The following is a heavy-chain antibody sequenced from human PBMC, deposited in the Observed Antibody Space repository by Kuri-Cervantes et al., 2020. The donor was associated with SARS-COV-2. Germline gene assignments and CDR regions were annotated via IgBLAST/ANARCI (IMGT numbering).Heavy chain of an antibody. V-gene: IGHV1-69*10. CDR2: IIPILGIA. D-gene: IGHD5-12*01. CDR3: ARGRRGMATTPGFDY. Sequence: VKVSCKASGGTFSSYAISWVRQAPGQGLEWMGGIIPILGIANYAQKFQGRVTITADKSTSTAYMELSSLRSEDTAVYYCARGRRGMATTPGFDYWGQGTLVTVSS. J-gene: IGHJ4*02. CDR1: GGTFSSYA.